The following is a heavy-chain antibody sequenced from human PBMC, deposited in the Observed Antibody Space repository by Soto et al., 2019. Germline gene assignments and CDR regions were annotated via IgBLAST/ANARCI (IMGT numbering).Heavy chain of an antibody. CDR1: GDTFRRYT. Sequence: QVHLVQSGAEVKKPGSSVKVACKASGDTFRRYTISWVRQAPGQGLEWMGRIIPMSPMPIYAQKFRCRVTITADKSTTSVYMELSGLTSEDTAMYFCARGEGAGGTWYASWGQGTQVTVSS. D-gene: IGHD2-15*01. V-gene: IGHV1-69*02. J-gene: IGHJ5*02. CDR2: IIPMSPMP. CDR3: ARGEGAGGTWYAS.